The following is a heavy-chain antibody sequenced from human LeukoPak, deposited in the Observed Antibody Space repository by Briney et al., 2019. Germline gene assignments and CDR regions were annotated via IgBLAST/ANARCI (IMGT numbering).Heavy chain of an antibody. CDR3: ARGELLREYYFDY. CDR2: INPSGGST. D-gene: IGHD1-26*01. CDR1: GYTFTSHY. Sequence: ASVKVSCKASGYTFTSHYMYWVRQAPGQGLEWMGVINPSGGSTTYAQKFQGGVTITADESTSTAYMELSSLRSEDTAVYYCARGELLREYYFDYWGQGTLVTVSS. J-gene: IGHJ4*02. V-gene: IGHV1-46*01.